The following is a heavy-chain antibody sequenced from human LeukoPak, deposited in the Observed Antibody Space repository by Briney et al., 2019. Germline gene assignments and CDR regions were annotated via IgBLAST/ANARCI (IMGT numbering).Heavy chain of an antibody. V-gene: IGHV4-34*01. CDR2: INHSGST. Sequence: PSETLSLTCAVYGGSFRGYYWSWIRQPPGKGLEWIGEINHSGSTIYNPSLQSRDTISVDTSKNHFSLKLNSVTAADTAVYYCARDFYGSAPDYWGQGTLVTVSS. CDR3: ARDFYGSAPDY. CDR1: GGSFRGYY. D-gene: IGHD3-10*01. J-gene: IGHJ4*02.